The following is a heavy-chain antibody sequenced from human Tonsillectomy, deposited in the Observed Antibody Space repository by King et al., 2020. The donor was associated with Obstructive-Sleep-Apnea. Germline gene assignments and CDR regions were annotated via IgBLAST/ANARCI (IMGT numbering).Heavy chain of an antibody. CDR1: GFSFSSYG. Sequence: VQLVESGGGVVQPGRSLRLSCVAAGFSFSSYGMYWVRQAPGKGLEGVGVISDEGSNKYYAESVKGRFPISRDNFKNTLYLQLNSLRCEDTAVYYCAKALGSQLLPHVLDAWGQGTTVTVSS. CDR3: AKALGSQLLPHVLDA. J-gene: IGHJ6*02. CDR2: ISDEGSNK. D-gene: IGHD2-2*01. V-gene: IGHV3-30*18.